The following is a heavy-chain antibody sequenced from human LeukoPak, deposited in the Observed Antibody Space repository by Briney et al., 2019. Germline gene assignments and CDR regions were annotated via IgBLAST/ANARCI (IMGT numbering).Heavy chain of an antibody. CDR1: GGSFSGYY. Sequence: SETLSLTCAVYGGSFSGYYWSWIRQPPGKGLEWIGEINHSGSTNYNPSLKSRVTISVDTSKNHFSLKLNSLSAADTAVYYCARAWYSSTWRGNWFDSWGQGILVTVSS. CDR2: INHSGST. CDR3: ARAWYSSTWRGNWFDS. J-gene: IGHJ5*01. D-gene: IGHD2-2*01. V-gene: IGHV4-34*01.